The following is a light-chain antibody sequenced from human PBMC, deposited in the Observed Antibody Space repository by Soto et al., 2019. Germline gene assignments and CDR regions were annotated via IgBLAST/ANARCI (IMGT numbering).Light chain of an antibody. CDR3: QHYNSYSEA. J-gene: IGKJ1*01. V-gene: IGKV3-20*01. CDR2: GAS. Sequence: ENVLTQSPGTLSLSPGERATLSCRASQSVSSSYLAWYQQKPGQAPRLLIYGASSRATGIPDRFSGSGSGTDFTLTISSLQPDDFATYYCQHYNSYSEAFGQGTKVDIK. CDR1: QSVSSSY.